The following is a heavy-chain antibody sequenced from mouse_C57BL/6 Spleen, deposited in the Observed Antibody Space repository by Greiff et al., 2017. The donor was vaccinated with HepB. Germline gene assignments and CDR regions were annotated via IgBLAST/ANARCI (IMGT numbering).Heavy chain of an antibody. CDR3: TRALYYGSSYTHLNY. D-gene: IGHD1-1*01. CDR1: GYTFTDYE. V-gene: IGHV1-15*01. J-gene: IGHJ2*01. Sequence: QVQLQQSGAELVRPGASVTLSCKASGYTFTDYEMHWVKQTPVHGLEWIGAIDPETGGTAYNQKFKGKAILTADKSSSTAYMELRSLTSEDSADYYGTRALYYGSSYTHLNYWGQGTTLTVSS. CDR2: IDPETGGT.